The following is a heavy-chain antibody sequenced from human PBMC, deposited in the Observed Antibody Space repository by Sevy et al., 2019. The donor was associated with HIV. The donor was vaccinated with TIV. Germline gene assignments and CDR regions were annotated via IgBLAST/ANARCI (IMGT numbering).Heavy chain of an antibody. V-gene: IGHV1-2*02. J-gene: IGHJ4*02. D-gene: IGHD5-18*01. CDR3: SGDLRLRGYSYGCFDY. Sequence: ASVKVSCKASGYTFTGQYIHWVRQAPGQGLEWMGWFNPNSGDTKYAQEFKGRVTMTRDTSISTAYMELSGLQSDDTAVYYCSGDLRLRGYSYGCFDYWGQGTLVTVSS. CDR2: FNPNSGDT. CDR1: GYTFTGQY.